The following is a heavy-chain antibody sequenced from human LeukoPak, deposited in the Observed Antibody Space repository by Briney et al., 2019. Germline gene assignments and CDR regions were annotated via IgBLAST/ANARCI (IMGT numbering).Heavy chain of an antibody. CDR3: AKGGVSSGSYYYNWFDP. CDR1: GFTFSSYE. D-gene: IGHD3-10*01. CDR2: ISSSGSTI. Sequence: GGSLRLSCAASGFTFSSYEMNWVRQAPGKGLEWVSYISSSGSTIYYADSVKGRFTISRDNAKNSLYLQMNSLRAEDTALYYCAKGGVSSGSYYYNWFDPWGQGTLVTVSS. J-gene: IGHJ5*02. V-gene: IGHV3-48*03.